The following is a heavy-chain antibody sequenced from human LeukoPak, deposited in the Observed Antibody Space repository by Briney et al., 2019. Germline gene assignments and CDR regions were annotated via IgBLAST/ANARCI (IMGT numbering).Heavy chain of an antibody. CDR1: GGTFSSYA. D-gene: IGHD6-6*01. CDR2: IIPIFGTA. CDR3: AREYSSSSVLGS. Sequence: ASVKVSCKASGGTFSSYAISWVRQAPGQGLEWMGRIIPIFGTANNAQKFQGRVTITADKSTSTAYMELSSLRSEDTAVYYCAREYSSSSVLGSWGQGTLATVSS. J-gene: IGHJ5*02. V-gene: IGHV1-69*06.